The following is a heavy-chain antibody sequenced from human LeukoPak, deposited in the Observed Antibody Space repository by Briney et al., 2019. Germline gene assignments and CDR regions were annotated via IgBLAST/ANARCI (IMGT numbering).Heavy chain of an antibody. Sequence: GGSQRLSCAASGFTFSTYSMNWVRQAPGKGLEWISYISSSSSTIYYADSVKGRFTISRDNAKNSLYLQMNSLRAEDTAVYYCARTYTSSHFDFWGQGTLVTVSS. CDR2: ISSSSSTI. V-gene: IGHV3-48*01. CDR1: GFTFSTYS. D-gene: IGHD6-13*01. J-gene: IGHJ4*02. CDR3: ARTYTSSHFDF.